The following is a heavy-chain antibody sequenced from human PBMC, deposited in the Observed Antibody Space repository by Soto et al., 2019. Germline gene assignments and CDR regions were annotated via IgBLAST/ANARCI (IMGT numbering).Heavy chain of an antibody. CDR2: IIPIFGTE. CDR1: GGTFSSYA. Sequence: QVQLVQSGAEVKKPGSSVKVSCKASGGTFSSYAISWVRQAPGQGLEWMGGIIPIFGTENYTQKFQGRVTITADDSTSTAHMELSRLGSKDTAVYYWARARDTTGWFDYWGPGTLVTVSS. J-gene: IGHJ4*02. V-gene: IGHV1-69*01. D-gene: IGHD1-26*01. CDR3: ARARDTTGWFDY.